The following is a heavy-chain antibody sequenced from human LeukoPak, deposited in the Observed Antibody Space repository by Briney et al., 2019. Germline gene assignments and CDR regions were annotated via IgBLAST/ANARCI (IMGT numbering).Heavy chain of an antibody. J-gene: IGHJ4*02. CDR2: MNPNSGNT. Sequence: GASVKVSCKASGYTFTSYDINWVRQATGQGLEWMGWMNPNSGNTGYAQKFQGRVTMTRNTSISTAYMELSSLRPEDTAVYYCARVSNSALDFDYWGQGTLVTVSS. D-gene: IGHD2/OR15-2a*01. CDR1: GYTFTSYD. CDR3: ARVSNSALDFDY. V-gene: IGHV1-8*01.